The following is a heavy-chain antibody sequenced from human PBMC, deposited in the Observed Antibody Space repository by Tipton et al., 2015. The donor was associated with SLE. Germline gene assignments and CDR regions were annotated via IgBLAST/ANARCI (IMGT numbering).Heavy chain of an antibody. CDR2: VSGYNGNT. CDR1: GYAFNNNG. CDR3: ARDGSTMDWFDP. Sequence: QSGAEVKKPGASVKVSCKASGYAFNNNGIIWVRQAPGQGLEWMGWVSGYNGNTNYAQKLQGRVTMTTDTSTSTAYMELRSLRSDDTAVYYCARDGSTMDWFDPWGQGTLVTVSS. J-gene: IGHJ5*02. D-gene: IGHD5/OR15-5a*01. V-gene: IGHV1-18*01.